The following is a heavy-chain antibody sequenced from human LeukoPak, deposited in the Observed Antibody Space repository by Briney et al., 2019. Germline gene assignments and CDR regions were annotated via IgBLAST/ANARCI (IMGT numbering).Heavy chain of an antibody. J-gene: IGHJ3*01. V-gene: IGHV4-59*01. CDR1: GGSISSYY. D-gene: IGHD3-22*01. CDR3: ASAARYYYDTIGAFDV. CDR2: IYYSGST. Sequence: PSETLSLTCTFSGGSISSYYWSWIRQPPGKGLEWIGDIYYSGSTNYNPSLKSRVTISVDTSRNQFSLKLSSVPAADTDVYYCASAARYYYDTIGAFDVWGQGTMVTVSS.